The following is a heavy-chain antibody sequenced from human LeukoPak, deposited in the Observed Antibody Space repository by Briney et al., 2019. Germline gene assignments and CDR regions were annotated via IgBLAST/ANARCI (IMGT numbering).Heavy chain of an antibody. J-gene: IGHJ5*02. D-gene: IGHD3-10*01. CDR1: GGSITSGSFY. Sequence: SETLSLTCTVSGGSITSGSFYWAWIRQSAGKGLEWIGRIYSSGITNYNPSLKSRLTMSIDTSKSQFFLNLSSLTAADTAVYYCARGITGRGRFDPWGQGTLVTVSS. V-gene: IGHV4-61*02. CDR2: IYSSGIT. CDR3: ARGITGRGRFDP.